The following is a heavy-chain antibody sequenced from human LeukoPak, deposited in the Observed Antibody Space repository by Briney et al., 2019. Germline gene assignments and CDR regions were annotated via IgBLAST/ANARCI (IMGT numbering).Heavy chain of an antibody. D-gene: IGHD2-2*02. J-gene: IGHJ4*02. CDR3: ARGSVVPAAILGY. CDR2: INTGNGNT. V-gene: IGHV1-3*04. CDR1: GYTFTSYA. Sequence: ASVKVSCKASGYTFTSYAMHWVRQAPGQRLEWMGWINTGNGNTKYSQKFQGRVTITRDTSASTAYMELSSLRSEDTAVYYCARGSVVPAAILGYWGQGTLVTVSS.